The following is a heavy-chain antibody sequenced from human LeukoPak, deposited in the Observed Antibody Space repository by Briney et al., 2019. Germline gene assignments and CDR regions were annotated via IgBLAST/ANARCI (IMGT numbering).Heavy chain of an antibody. CDR1: GYTFTGYY. Sequence: ASVKVSCKASGYTFTGYYMHWVRQAPGQGLEWMGWINPNSGGTNYAKKFQDRVTMTRDTSISTAYMELSRLRSDDTAVYYCARGYYYDSSGSHDAFDIWGQGTMVTVSS. J-gene: IGHJ3*02. D-gene: IGHD3-22*01. V-gene: IGHV1-2*02. CDR2: INPNSGGT. CDR3: ARGYYYDSSGSHDAFDI.